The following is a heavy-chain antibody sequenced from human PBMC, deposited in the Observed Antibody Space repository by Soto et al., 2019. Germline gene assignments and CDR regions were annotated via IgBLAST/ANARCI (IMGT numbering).Heavy chain of an antibody. D-gene: IGHD6-13*01. CDR1: GYSFTSYW. CDR2: IDPSDSYT. V-gene: IGHV5-10-1*01. Sequence: PGESLKISCKGSGYSFTSYWISWVRQMPGKGLEWMGRIDPSDSYTNYSPSFQGHVTISADKSISTAYLQWSSLKASDTAMYYCASRAISSSWYVDYWGQGTLVTVSS. J-gene: IGHJ4*02. CDR3: ASRAISSSWYVDY.